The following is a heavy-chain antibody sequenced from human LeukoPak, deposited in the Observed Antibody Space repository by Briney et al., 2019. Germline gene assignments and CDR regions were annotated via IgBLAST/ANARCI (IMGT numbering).Heavy chain of an antibody. CDR2: IYYNGNT. V-gene: IGHV4-39*07. CDR3: ARAFGSYQYYFDY. Sequence: PSETLSLTCTVSGGSIRNSNYYWGWIRQPPGKGLEWIGTIYYNGNTYYNPSLESRVTISVDTSKNQFSLKLSSVTAADTAVYYCARAFGSYQYYFDYRGQGVLVTVSP. CDR1: GGSIRNSNYY. D-gene: IGHD1-26*01. J-gene: IGHJ4*02.